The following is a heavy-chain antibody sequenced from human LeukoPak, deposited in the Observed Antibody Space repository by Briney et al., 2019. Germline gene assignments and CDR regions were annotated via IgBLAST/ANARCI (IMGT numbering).Heavy chain of an antibody. CDR1: GFTFSSYG. CDR2: ISYDGSNK. CDR3: ANNVRAYSSSWFFDY. D-gene: IGHD6-13*01. Sequence: GGSLRLSCAASGFTFSSYGMHWVRQAPGKGLEWVAVISYDGSNKYYADSVKGRFTISRDNSKNTLYLQMNSLRAEDTAVYYCANNVRAYSSSWFFDYWGQGTLVTVSS. V-gene: IGHV3-30*18. J-gene: IGHJ4*02.